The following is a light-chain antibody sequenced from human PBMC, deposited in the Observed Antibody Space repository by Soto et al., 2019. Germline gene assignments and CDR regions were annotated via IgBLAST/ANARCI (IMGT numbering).Light chain of an antibody. Sequence: ENVLTQSPGTLSLSPGERATLSCRASQTVSSYLTWYQQRPGQAPRLLIYGASKRATGIPDRFSGSGSGTDFTLTISRLEPEDFARYYCQQYGTSPITFGQGKRLEIK. V-gene: IGKV3-20*01. J-gene: IGKJ5*01. CDR3: QQYGTSPIT. CDR2: GAS. CDR1: QTVSSY.